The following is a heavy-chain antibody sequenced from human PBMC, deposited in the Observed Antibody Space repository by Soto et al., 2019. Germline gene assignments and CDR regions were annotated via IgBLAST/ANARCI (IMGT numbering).Heavy chain of an antibody. CDR2: ISGSGGST. D-gene: IGHD2-2*01. Sequence: PGGSLRLSCAASGFTFSSYAMSWVRQAPGKGLEWVSAISGSGGSTYYADSVKGRFTISRDNSKNTLYLQMNSLRAEGTAVYYCAKDRPYLVYCSSTSCATDFDYWGQGTLVTVSS. CDR3: AKDRPYLVYCSSTSCATDFDY. J-gene: IGHJ4*02. V-gene: IGHV3-23*01. CDR1: GFTFSSYA.